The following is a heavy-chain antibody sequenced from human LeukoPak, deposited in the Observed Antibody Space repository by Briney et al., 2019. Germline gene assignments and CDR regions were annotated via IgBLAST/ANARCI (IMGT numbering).Heavy chain of an antibody. CDR2: INPNSGGT. CDR3: ARGDHDYGDHDFDY. Sequence: EASVKVSCKASGYTFTGYYMHWVRQAPGQGLEWMGWINPNSGGTNYAQKFQGRVTMTRDTSISTAYMELSRLRSDDTAVYYCARGDHDYGDHDFDYWGQGTLVTVSS. J-gene: IGHJ4*02. D-gene: IGHD4-17*01. V-gene: IGHV1-2*02. CDR1: GYTFTGYY.